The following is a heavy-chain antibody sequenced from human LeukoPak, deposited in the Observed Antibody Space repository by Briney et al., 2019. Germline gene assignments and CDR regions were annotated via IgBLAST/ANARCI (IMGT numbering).Heavy chain of an antibody. J-gene: IGHJ4*02. Sequence: GQSLTPSCAAAGFTFNNYAMTWVRQVPGKGLEWVSAITGSGASPYYADSVEGRFTISRDNSKNTLYLQMTSLRVEDTAVYYCAKGSSSVWPYYLDFWGQGNLVSVSS. CDR3: AKGSSSVWPYYLDF. CDR2: ITGSGASP. D-gene: IGHD6-19*01. CDR1: GFTFNNYA. V-gene: IGHV3-23*01.